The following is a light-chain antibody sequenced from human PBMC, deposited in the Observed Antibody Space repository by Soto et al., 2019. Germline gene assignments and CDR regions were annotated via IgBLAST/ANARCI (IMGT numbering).Light chain of an antibody. CDR1: ESMSNC. Sequence: DIQMTQSPSTLSASVGYRFTITCRASESMSNCLAWYQQKPGKAPKLLISGASNLQSGVPSRFSGSGSGTEFTLTISSLQPDDFATYYCQQYNSYSFGQGNKGDIK. CDR2: GAS. V-gene: IGKV1-5*01. CDR3: QQYNSYS. J-gene: IGKJ1*01.